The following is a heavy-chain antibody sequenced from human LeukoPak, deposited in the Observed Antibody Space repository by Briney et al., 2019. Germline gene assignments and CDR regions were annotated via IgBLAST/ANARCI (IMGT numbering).Heavy chain of an antibody. J-gene: IGHJ4*02. CDR2: INPNNGGA. V-gene: IGHV1-2*06. Sequence: ASVKVSCKTSGYTSIYYYIHWVRLAPGQGLEWMGRINPNNGGANYAPRFQGRVTMTRDTSIDMAYMELSKLKSDDSAVYYCARGPPSKSRSFDYWGQGTLVTVSS. CDR3: ARGPPSKSRSFDY. CDR1: GYTSIYYY.